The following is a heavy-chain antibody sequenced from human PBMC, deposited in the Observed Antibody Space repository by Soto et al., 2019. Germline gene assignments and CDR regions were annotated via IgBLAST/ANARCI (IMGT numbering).Heavy chain of an antibody. CDR3: VKDLYCSSTSCYPNYYYYYGMDV. D-gene: IGHD2-2*01. CDR2: ISSNGGST. J-gene: IGHJ6*02. V-gene: IGHV3-64D*06. CDR1: GFTFSSYA. Sequence: LRLSCSASGFTFSSYAMHWVRQAPGKGLEYVSAISSNGGSTYYADSVKGRFTISRDNSKNTLYLQMSSLRAEDTAVYYCVKDLYCSSTSCYPNYYYYYGMDVWGQGTTVTVSS.